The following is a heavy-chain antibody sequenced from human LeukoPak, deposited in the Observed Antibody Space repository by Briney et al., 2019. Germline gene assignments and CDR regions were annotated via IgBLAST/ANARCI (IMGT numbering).Heavy chain of an antibody. CDR3: ASPGGLPATAN. J-gene: IGHJ4*02. CDR1: GFTFSSYS. D-gene: IGHD2-2*01. V-gene: IGHV3-21*01. CDR2: ISSSSSYI. Sequence: GGSLRLSCAASGFTFSSYSMNWVRQAPGKGLEWVSSISSSSSYIYYADSVKGRFTISRDNAKSSLYLQMNSLRAEDTAVYYCASPGGLPATANWGQGTLVTVSS.